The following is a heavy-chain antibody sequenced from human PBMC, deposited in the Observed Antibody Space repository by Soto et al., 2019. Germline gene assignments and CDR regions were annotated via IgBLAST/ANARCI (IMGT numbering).Heavy chain of an antibody. D-gene: IGHD2-21*02. CDR2: ISAYNGNT. J-gene: IGHJ3*02. Sequence: RASVKVSCKASGYTFTSYGISWVRQAPGQGLEWMGWISAYNGNTNYAQKLQGRVTMTTDTSTSTAYMELRSLRSDDTAVYYCARDSWSGLTNAFDIWGQGTMVTVSS. CDR1: GYTFTSYG. CDR3: ARDSWSGLTNAFDI. V-gene: IGHV1-18*04.